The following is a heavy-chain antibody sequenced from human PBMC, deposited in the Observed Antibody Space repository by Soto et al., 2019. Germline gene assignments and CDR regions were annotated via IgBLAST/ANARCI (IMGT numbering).Heavy chain of an antibody. CDR3: SRSYREYSGHDPLGDAFDI. CDR2: IIPILGIA. CDR1: GGTFSRDT. J-gene: IGHJ3*02. V-gene: IGHV1-69*02. D-gene: IGHD5-12*01. Sequence: SVKLSCKAYGGTFSRDTRSWVRQAPGQRKEKKGRIIPILGIANYAQKFQGRVTITADKSTSTAYMKLSSLRSEDTAVYFFSRSYREYSGHDPLGDAFDIWGQGTMVTVSS.